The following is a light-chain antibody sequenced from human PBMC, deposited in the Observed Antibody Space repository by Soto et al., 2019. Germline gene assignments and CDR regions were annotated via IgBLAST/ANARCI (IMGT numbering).Light chain of an antibody. CDR2: AAS. CDR1: QSSRLD. Sequence: EIQMTQDPASRSDSGGDRVTITCRASQSSRLDLNSYQPKPGKAPTLLMYAASSWQSRVPSRFSGSGAGTDFILTISSLQPEDFATYYCHQSYSTPIPFGQGTRLDIK. J-gene: IGKJ5*01. V-gene: IGKV1-39*01. CDR3: HQSYSTPIP.